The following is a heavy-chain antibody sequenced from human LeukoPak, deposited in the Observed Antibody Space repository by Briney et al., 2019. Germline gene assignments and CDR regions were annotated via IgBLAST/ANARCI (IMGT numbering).Heavy chain of an antibody. CDR1: GYTFTSYG. Sequence: ASVKVSCKASGYTFTSYGISWVRQAPGQGLEWMGWISAYNGNTNYAQKPQGRVTMTTDTSTSTAYMELRSLRSDDTAVYYCARDLVAVTMVRGVIITLSTMAGNAFDIWGQGTMVTVSS. V-gene: IGHV1-18*04. J-gene: IGHJ3*02. CDR3: ARDLVAVTMVRGVIITLSTMAGNAFDI. CDR2: ISAYNGNT. D-gene: IGHD3-10*01.